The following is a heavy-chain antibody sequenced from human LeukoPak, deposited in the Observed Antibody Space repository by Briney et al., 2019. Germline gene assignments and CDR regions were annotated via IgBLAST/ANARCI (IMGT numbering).Heavy chain of an antibody. CDR1: GFPFSNFG. CDR3: AKVLTSTYSVFDY. Sequence: GGSLGLSCAASGFPFSNFGMHWVRQAPGKGLEWVAFIAYDGNNKYYADSVKGRFTISRDNSKNTLYLQMSSLRAEDTAVYYCAKVLTSTYSVFDYCGQGTLATVSS. CDR2: IAYDGNNK. D-gene: IGHD2-15*01. J-gene: IGHJ4*02. V-gene: IGHV3-30*02.